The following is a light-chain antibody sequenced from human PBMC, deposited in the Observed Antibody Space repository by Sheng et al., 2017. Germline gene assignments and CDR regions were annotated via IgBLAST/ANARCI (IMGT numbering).Light chain of an antibody. CDR2: RDT. J-gene: IGLJ1*01. CDR1: KIGTKD. V-gene: IGLV3-9*01. Sequence: SYEVTQPLSVSVALGQTARITCGGDKIGTKDVHWYQQKPGQAPVLVLYRDTYRPSGIPERFSGSNSGNTATLIITRAQAGDEADYYCQVWDSSAEVFGTGTTVTVL. CDR3: QVWDSSAEV.